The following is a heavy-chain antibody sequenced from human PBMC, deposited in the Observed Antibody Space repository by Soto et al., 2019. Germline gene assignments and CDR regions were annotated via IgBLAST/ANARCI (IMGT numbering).Heavy chain of an antibody. V-gene: IGHV3-23*01. CDR3: AKSNVLLWFGRRRTNYFDY. Sequence: PGGSLRLSCAASGFTFSSYAMSWVRQAPGKGLEWVSAISGSGGSTYYADSVKGRFTISRDNSKNTLYLQMNSLRAEDTAVYYCAKSNVLLWFGRRRTNYFDYWGQGTLVTVSS. CDR1: GFTFSSYA. D-gene: IGHD3-10*01. J-gene: IGHJ4*02. CDR2: ISGSGGST.